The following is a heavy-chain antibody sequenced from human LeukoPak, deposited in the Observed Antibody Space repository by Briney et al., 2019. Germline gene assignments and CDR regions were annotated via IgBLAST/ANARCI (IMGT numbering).Heavy chain of an antibody. CDR3: ARLVPYYYDSSGYYPLDY. CDR1: GGSISSSSYY. CDR2: IYYSGST. J-gene: IGHJ4*02. Sequence: SETLSLTCTVSGGSISSSSYYWGWIRQPPGKGLECIGSIYYSGSTYYNPSLKSRVTISVDTSKNQFSLKLSSVTAADTAVYYCARLVPYYYDSSGYYPLDYWGQGTLVTVSS. V-gene: IGHV4-39*01. D-gene: IGHD3-22*01.